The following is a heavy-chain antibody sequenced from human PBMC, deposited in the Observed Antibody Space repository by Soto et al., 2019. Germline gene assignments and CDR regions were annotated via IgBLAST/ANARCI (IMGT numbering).Heavy chain of an antibody. CDR2: ISYDGSNK. CDR3: AKDPGAVITWGVGDY. CDR1: GFTFSSYG. Sequence: PGGSLRLSCAASGFTFSSYGMHWVRQAPGKGLEWVAVISYDGSNKYYADSVKGRFTISRDNSKNTLYLQMNSPRAEDTAVYYCAKDPGAVITWGVGDYWGQGTLVTVSS. J-gene: IGHJ4*02. D-gene: IGHD3-22*01. V-gene: IGHV3-30*18.